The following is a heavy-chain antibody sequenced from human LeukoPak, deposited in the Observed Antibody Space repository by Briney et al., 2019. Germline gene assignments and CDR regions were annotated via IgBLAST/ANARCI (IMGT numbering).Heavy chain of an antibody. V-gene: IGHV4-39*07. Sequence: KPSETLSLTCTVSGGSISSSSYYWGWIRQPPGKGLEWIGSIYYSGSTYYNPSLKSRVTISVDTSKTQFSLKLSSVTPADTAVYYCAREPLLEKGPGPLYNWFDPWGQGTLVTSSS. J-gene: IGHJ5*02. CDR2: IYYSGST. D-gene: IGHD1-14*01. CDR1: GGSISSSSYY. CDR3: AREPLLEKGPGPLYNWFDP.